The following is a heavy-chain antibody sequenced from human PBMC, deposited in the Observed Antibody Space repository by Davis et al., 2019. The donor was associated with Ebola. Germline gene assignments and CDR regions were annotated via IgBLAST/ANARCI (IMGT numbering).Heavy chain of an antibody. CDR1: GGSISSSSYY. CDR3: ARGTYRMDV. CDR2: INHSGST. J-gene: IGHJ6*02. Sequence: GSLRLSCTVSGGSISSSSYYWGWIRQPPGKGLEWIGEINHSGSTNYNPSLKSRVTISVDTSKNQFSLKLSSVTAADTAVYYCARGTYRMDVWGQGTTVTVSS. V-gene: IGHV4-39*07.